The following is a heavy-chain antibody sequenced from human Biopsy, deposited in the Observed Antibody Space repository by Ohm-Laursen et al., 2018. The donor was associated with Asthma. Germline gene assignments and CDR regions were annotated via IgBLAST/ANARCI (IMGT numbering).Heavy chain of an antibody. Sequence: ASVKVSCKASGYTFTSYYIHWVRHPPGQGLEWMGIINPSGGSTSYAQKFQGRVTMTRDTSTSTVYMELSSLRAEDTAVYYCARDLHPTNHLGELSEGFDYWGQGTLVTVSS. CDR3: ARDLHPTNHLGELSEGFDY. V-gene: IGHV1-46*01. D-gene: IGHD3-16*02. J-gene: IGHJ4*02. CDR1: GYTFTSYY. CDR2: INPSGGST.